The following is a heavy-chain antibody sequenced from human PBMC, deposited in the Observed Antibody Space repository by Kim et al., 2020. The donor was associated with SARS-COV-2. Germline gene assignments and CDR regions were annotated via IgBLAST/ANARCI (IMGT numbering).Heavy chain of an antibody. D-gene: IGHD5-12*01. V-gene: IGHV4-39*01. CDR3: ARHSGYDSYNWFDP. J-gene: IGHJ5*02. Sequence: NPSLKSRVTISVDTSKNQFSLKLSSVTAADTAVYYCARHSGYDSYNWFDPWGQGTLVTVSS.